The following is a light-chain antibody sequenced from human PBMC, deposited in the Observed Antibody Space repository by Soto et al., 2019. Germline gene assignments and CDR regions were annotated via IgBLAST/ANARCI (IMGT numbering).Light chain of an antibody. CDR1: TGAITSGYY. V-gene: IGLV7-43*01. CDR3: LLYYGGAVV. J-gene: IGLJ2*01. Sequence: QAVVTQEPSLTVSPGGTVTLTCASSTGAITSGYYPNWFQQKPGQAPRALIYYTSNKHSWTPARFSGSLLGGKAALTLSGVHPQDEAYYYCLLYYGGAVVFGGGTKLTVL. CDR2: YTS.